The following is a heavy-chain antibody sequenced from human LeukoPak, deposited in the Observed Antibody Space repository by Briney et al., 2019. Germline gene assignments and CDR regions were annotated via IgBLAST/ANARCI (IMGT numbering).Heavy chain of an antibody. J-gene: IGHJ4*02. Sequence: GGSLRLSCAASGFSFNNYVMSWVRQAPGKGLEWVSAISGDGARTYYADSVKGRFTISRDNAKNTLYLQMDGLRAEDTAVYYCSRSAYYDGSGNYYDYWGQGTLVTVSS. CDR2: ISGDGART. D-gene: IGHD3-22*01. CDR1: GFSFNNYV. V-gene: IGHV3-23*01. CDR3: SRSAYYDGSGNYYDY.